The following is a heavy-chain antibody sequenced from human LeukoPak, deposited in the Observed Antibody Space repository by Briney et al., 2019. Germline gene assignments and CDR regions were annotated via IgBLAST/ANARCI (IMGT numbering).Heavy chain of an antibody. CDR2: IYHSGST. CDR1: GGSISSGGYS. V-gene: IGHV4-30-2*01. J-gene: IGHJ4*02. Sequence: SETLSLTCAVSGGSISSGGYSWSWIRQPPGKGLEWIGYIYHSGSTYYNPSLKGRVTISVDRSKNQFSLKLSSVTAADTAVYYCARGSSGYRIDYWGQGTLVTVSS. CDR3: ARGSSGYRIDY. D-gene: IGHD3-22*01.